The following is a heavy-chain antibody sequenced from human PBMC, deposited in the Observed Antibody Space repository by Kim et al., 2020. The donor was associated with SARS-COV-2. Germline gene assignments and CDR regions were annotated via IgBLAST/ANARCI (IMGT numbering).Heavy chain of an antibody. Sequence: GGSLRLSCVVSGFSLGNDWMRWVRQAPGKGLEWVALIKRDGSEEYYVDSVKGRFTMSRDNAKNTLYLQMSSLRTEDTAMYYCAARDTAHVPGGIWGQGTLVSVPS. J-gene: IGHJ1*01. D-gene: IGHD3-10*02. CDR1: GFSLGNDW. V-gene: IGHV3-7*01. CDR3: AARDTAHVPGGI. CDR2: IKRDGSEE.